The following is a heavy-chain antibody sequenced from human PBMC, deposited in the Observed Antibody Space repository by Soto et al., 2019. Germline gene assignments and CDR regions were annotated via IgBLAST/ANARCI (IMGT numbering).Heavy chain of an antibody. D-gene: IGHD3-10*01. CDR2: ISGSGDST. CDR3: AKDRLSWLGDTDPVNYFDN. J-gene: IGHJ4*02. V-gene: IGHV3-23*01. CDR1: GFTLSSYA. Sequence: PGGSLRLSCAVSGFTLSSYAMNWVRQAPGKGLEWVSAISGSGDSTYYADSVKGRFTISRDTSKNTLHLQMNILRAEDTAVYYCAKDRLSWLGDTDPVNYFDNWGQGTLVTVSS.